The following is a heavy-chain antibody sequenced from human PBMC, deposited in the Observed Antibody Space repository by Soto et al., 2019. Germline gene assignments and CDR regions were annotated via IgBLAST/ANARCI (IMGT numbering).Heavy chain of an antibody. V-gene: IGHV3-30-3*01. CDR2: ISYDGSNK. Sequence: GGSLRLSCAASGFTFSSYAMHWVRQAPGKGLEWVAVISYDGSNKYYADSVKGRFTISRDNSKNTLYLQMNSLRAEDTAVYYCARGFIIAAAGQGWPIRHYYYGMDVWGQGTTVTVSS. D-gene: IGHD6-13*01. CDR1: GFTFSSYA. J-gene: IGHJ6*02. CDR3: ARGFIIAAAGQGWPIRHYYYGMDV.